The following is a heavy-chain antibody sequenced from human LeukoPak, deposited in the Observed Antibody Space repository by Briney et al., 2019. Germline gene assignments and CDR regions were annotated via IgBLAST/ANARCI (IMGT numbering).Heavy chain of an antibody. Sequence: GASVKVSCKASGGTFSSYAISWVRQAPGQGLEWTGGIIPIFGTANYAQKFQGRVTITADESTSTAYMELSSLRSEDTAVYYCARIDYGGNAAPEYFQHWGQGTLVTVSS. CDR3: ARIDYGGNAAPEYFQH. V-gene: IGHV1-69*13. J-gene: IGHJ1*01. CDR1: GGTFSSYA. D-gene: IGHD4-23*01. CDR2: IIPIFGTA.